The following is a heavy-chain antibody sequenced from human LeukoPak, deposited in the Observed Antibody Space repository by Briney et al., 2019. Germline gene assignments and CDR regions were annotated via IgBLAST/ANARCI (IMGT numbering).Heavy chain of an antibody. CDR2: ISGSGGST. D-gene: IGHD6-6*01. J-gene: IGHJ5*02. CDR3: AKDPYSSSPNNWFDP. CDR1: GFTFGSYA. Sequence: GGSLRLSCAASGFTFGSYAMSWVRQAPGKGLEWVPAISGSGGSTYYADSVKGRFTISRDNSKNTLYLQMNSLRAEDTAVYYCAKDPYSSSPNNWFDPWGQGTLVTVSS. V-gene: IGHV3-23*01.